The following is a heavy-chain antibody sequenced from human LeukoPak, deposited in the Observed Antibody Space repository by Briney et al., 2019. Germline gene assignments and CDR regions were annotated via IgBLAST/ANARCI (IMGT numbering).Heavy chain of an antibody. J-gene: IGHJ3*02. CDR3: ARYRNEALFAFDI. V-gene: IGHV4-59*01. Sequence: PSETLSLTCTVSGGSINNYYWSWIRQTPGKGLDWIGYIYYSGSANYNPSLKSRVTISVDTSKNHFSLKLSSVTAADTAVYYCARYRNEALFAFDIWGQGTMVTVSS. CDR2: IYYSGSA. CDR1: GGSINNYY. D-gene: IGHD1-14*01.